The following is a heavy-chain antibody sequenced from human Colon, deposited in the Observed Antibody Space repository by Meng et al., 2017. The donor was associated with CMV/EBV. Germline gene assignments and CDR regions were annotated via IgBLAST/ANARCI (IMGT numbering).Heavy chain of an antibody. CDR2: VGGSGGSK. J-gene: IGHJ4*02. V-gene: IGHV3-23*01. CDR1: GFNVSDNY. D-gene: IGHD3-22*01. Sequence: GESLKISCAASGFNVSDNYLNWVRQAPGKGLEWVSGVGGSGGSKFNADSVKGRFTISKDNSKNTLYLQMDSLRAEDTAVYYCAKASDHYYDFYFDSWGQGTLVTVSS. CDR3: AKASDHYYDFYFDS.